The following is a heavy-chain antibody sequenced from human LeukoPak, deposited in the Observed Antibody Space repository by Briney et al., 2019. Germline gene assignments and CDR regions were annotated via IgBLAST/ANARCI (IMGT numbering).Heavy chain of an antibody. J-gene: IGHJ3*02. Sequence: SVKVSCKASGGTFSSYAISWVRQAPGQGLEWMGGIIPIFGTANYAQKFQGRVTITADESTSTAYMELSSLRSEDTAVYYCASSVGYSYVDAFDIWGQGTMVAVSS. V-gene: IGHV1-69*13. D-gene: IGHD5-18*01. CDR3: ASSVGYSYVDAFDI. CDR2: IIPIFGTA. CDR1: GGTFSSYA.